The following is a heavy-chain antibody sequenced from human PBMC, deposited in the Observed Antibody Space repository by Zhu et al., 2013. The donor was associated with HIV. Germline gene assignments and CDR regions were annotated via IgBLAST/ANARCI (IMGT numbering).Heavy chain of an antibody. CDR1: GDTFSTYT. V-gene: IGHV1-69*12. CDR3: ARPSGKYYDSSGSTDAFDI. J-gene: IGHJ3*02. CDR2: SIPLFGIT. D-gene: IGHD3-22*01. Sequence: QVQLVQSGAEVKKPGSSVKVSCKASGDTFSTYTISWVRQAPGQGLEWMGWSIPLFGITSYAQKFQGRVTITADESTNTAFMELSSLRSEDTAVYYCARPSGKYYDSSGSTDAFDIWGQGTKVTVSS.